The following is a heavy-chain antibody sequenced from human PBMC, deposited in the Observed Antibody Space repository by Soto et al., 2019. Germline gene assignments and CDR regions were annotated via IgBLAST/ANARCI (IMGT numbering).Heavy chain of an antibody. Sequence: QVQLVQSGAEVKKPGASVKVSCTASGYTLSSNALHWVRQAPGQRLEWMGWINPANGDTKDSDKFQGRVTSTRDTSARTAYMDLSSLRSEDTAVYYCARSRTEYYGSALDYWGQGTLVTVSP. CDR1: GYTLSSNA. J-gene: IGHJ4*02. CDR2: INPANGDT. CDR3: ARSRTEYYGSALDY. V-gene: IGHV1-3*01. D-gene: IGHD3-10*01.